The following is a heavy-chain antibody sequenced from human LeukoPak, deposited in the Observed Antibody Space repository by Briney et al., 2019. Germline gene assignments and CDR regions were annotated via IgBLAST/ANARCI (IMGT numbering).Heavy chain of an antibody. CDR2: IYYSGST. CDR3: ARGHDYGDQFDY. CDR1: GGSISSSSYY. Sequence: SETLSLTCTVSGGSISSSSYYWGWIRQPPGTGLEWIGSIYYSGSTYYNPSLKSRVTISVDTSKNQFSLKLSSVTAADTAVYYCARGHDYGDQFDYWGQGTLVTVSS. V-gene: IGHV4-39*01. J-gene: IGHJ4*02. D-gene: IGHD4-17*01.